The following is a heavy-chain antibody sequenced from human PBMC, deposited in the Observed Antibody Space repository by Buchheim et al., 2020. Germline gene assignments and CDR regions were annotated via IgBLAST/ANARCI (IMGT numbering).Heavy chain of an antibody. CDR1: GFTFSSYG. Sequence: QVQLVESGGGVVQPGRSLRLSCAASGFTFSSYGMHWVRQAPGKGLEWVAVISYDGSNKYYADSVKGRFTISRDNSKNTLYLQMNSLRAEDTAVYYCAKDNSGSYYSPSYWGQGTL. V-gene: IGHV3-30*18. CDR2: ISYDGSNK. J-gene: IGHJ4*02. CDR3: AKDNSGSYYSPSY. D-gene: IGHD1-26*01.